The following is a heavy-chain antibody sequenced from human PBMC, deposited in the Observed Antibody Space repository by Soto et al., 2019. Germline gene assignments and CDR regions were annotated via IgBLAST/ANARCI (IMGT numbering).Heavy chain of an antibody. J-gene: IGHJ5*02. CDR2: INHSGST. CDR3: ARGRNGGGRQENRFDP. CDR1: GGSITSYH. V-gene: IGHV4-34*01. D-gene: IGHD3-16*01. Sequence: SETLSLTCIVSGGSITSYHWSWIRQFPGKGLEWIGEINHSGSTNYNPSLKSRVTISVDTSKNQFSLKLSSVTAADTAVYYCARGRNGGGRQENRFDPWGKGTLVIVSS.